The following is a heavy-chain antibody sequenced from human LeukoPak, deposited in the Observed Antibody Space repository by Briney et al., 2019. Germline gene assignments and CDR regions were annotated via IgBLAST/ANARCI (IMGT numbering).Heavy chain of an antibody. CDR3: ARGHPGGWYFFDH. D-gene: IGHD6-19*01. J-gene: IGHJ4*02. V-gene: IGHV4-4*07. CDR2: IYFTGKT. CDR1: GGSIGSYY. Sequence: SETLSLTCNVSGGSIGSYYWTWIREPAGKGLDWIGRIYFTGKTDYNPSLLSRVTMSVDTSNNVFSLKLRSVTAADTAIYYCARGHPGGWYFFDHWGQGTLVSVSS.